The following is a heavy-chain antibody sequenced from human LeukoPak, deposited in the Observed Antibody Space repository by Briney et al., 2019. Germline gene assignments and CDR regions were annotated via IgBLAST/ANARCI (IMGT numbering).Heavy chain of an antibody. V-gene: IGHV3-23*01. CDR3: AKELVGADHAVDY. CDR2: IRGSGGST. J-gene: IGHJ4*02. Sequence: GGSLRLSSAASGFTFSIYTMSCVRQAPGEGLWWGSGIRGSGGSTYYGDCVKGRSTIYRDNSKNTLYLKMNSQRAEDKAVYYCAKELVGADHAVDYWGQGTLVTVSA. CDR1: GFTFSIYT. D-gene: IGHD1-26*01.